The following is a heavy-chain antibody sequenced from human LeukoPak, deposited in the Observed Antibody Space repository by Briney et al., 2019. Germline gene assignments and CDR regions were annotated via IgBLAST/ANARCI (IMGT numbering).Heavy chain of an antibody. Sequence: PRRSLRLSCAASGFTFSSYAMHWVRQAPGKGLEWVAVISYDGSNKYYADSVKGRFTISRDNSKNTLYLQMNSLRAEDTAVYYCARGGSGSYSYAEYFQHWGQGTLVTVSS. CDR2: ISYDGSNK. CDR1: GFTFSSYA. J-gene: IGHJ1*01. CDR3: ARGGSGSYSYAEYFQH. V-gene: IGHV3-30*04. D-gene: IGHD3-10*01.